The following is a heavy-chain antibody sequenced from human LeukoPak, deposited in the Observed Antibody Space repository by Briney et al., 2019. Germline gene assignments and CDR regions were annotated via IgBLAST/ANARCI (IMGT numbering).Heavy chain of an antibody. D-gene: IGHD3-16*01. Sequence: SETLSLTCTVSGGSISSGYYWSWVRQPPGKGLQWIGEIHHSVSTTYNPSLKSRVTISVDTSKNQFSLKLNSVTAADTAVYYCARESWSYASKFHYWGQGTLVTVSS. CDR3: ARESWSYASKFHY. J-gene: IGHJ4*02. V-gene: IGHV4-4*02. CDR1: GGSISSGYY. CDR2: IHHSVST.